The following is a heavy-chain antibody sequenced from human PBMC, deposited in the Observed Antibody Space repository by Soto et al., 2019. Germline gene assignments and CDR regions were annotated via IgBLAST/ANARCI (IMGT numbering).Heavy chain of an antibody. CDR3: AGPELNSGYDSSFDY. J-gene: IGHJ4*02. D-gene: IGHD5-12*01. CDR1: GGTFSSYA. V-gene: IGHV1-69*13. Sequence: ASVKVSCKASGGTFSSYAISWVRQAPGQGLEWMGGIIPIFGTANYAQKFQGRVTITADESTSTAYMELSSLRSEDTAVYYCAGPELNSGYDSSFDYWGQGTLVTVSS. CDR2: IIPIFGTA.